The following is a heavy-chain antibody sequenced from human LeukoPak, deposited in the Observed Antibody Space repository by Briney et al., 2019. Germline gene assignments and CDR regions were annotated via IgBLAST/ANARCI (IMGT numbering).Heavy chain of an antibody. J-gene: IGHJ4*02. V-gene: IGHV3-30*18. CDR1: GFTSSSYG. Sequence: GGSLRLSCAASGFTSSSYGMHWVRQAPGKGLEWVAVISYDGSNKYYADSVKGRFTISRDNSKNTLYLQMNSLRAEDTAVYYCAKDRDYGDWIDYWGQGTLVTVSS. CDR2: ISYDGSNK. D-gene: IGHD4-17*01. CDR3: AKDRDYGDWIDY.